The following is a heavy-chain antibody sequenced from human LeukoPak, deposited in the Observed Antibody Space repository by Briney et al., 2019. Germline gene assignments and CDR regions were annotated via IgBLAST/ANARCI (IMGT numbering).Heavy chain of an antibody. V-gene: IGHV4-59*01. D-gene: IGHD6-13*01. CDR2: IYYSGST. CDR1: GGSISSYY. CDR3: ARTTEAHSWRTRYYDYYMDV. J-gene: IGHJ6*03. Sequence: SETLSLTWTVYGGSISSYYWSWIRQPPGKGLEWIGYIYYSGSTNYNNSLKSRVTISVATSKKQFSLKRSSVTAADTAVYYCARTTEAHSWRTRYYDYYMDVWGKGTTVTVSS.